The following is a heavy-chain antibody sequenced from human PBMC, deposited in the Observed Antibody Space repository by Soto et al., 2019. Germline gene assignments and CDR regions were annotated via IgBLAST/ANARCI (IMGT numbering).Heavy chain of an antibody. CDR2: MNPNRGNT. CDR1: GYTFTSYD. V-gene: IGHV1-8*01. D-gene: IGHD6-6*01. J-gene: IGHJ3*02. Sequence: ASVKVSCKASGYTFTSYDINWVRQATGQGLEWMGWMNPNRGNTGYAQKFQGRVTMTRNTSISTAYMELRSLRSEDTAVYYCARGVLSSIAALGAFDIWGQGTMVTVSS. CDR3: ARGVLSSIAALGAFDI.